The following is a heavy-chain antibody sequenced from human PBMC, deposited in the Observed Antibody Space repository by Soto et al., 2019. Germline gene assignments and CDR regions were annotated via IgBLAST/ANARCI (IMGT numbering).Heavy chain of an antibody. CDR2: IYYSGST. D-gene: IGHD6-19*01. V-gene: IGHV4-30-4*02. J-gene: IGHJ4*02. Sequence: SETLSLTCSVSGDSITSGDYYWSWIRKPPGKGLEWIGYIYYSGSTYYNPSLKSRVTISVDTSKNQFSLKLSSVTAADTAVYYCARVRAPALAVAGTDPPPDYFDYWGQGTLVTVSS. CDR1: GDSITSGDYY. CDR3: ARVRAPALAVAGTDPPPDYFDY.